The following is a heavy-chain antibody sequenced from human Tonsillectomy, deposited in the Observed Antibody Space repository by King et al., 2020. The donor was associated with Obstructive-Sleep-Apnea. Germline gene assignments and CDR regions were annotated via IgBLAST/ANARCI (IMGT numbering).Heavy chain of an antibody. D-gene: IGHD3-22*01. V-gene: IGHV1-69*12. CDR3: AWDYYDSSGYFFPIDH. J-gene: IGHJ5*02. CDR1: GGTSSSYA. Sequence: QLVQSGAEVKKPGSSVKVSCKASGGTSSSYAISWVRQAAGQGLEWMGGIIPLFGAANYAQKFQGRVTITADDSTSTAYMELSSLRSEDTAMYYCAWDYYDSSGYFFPIDHWGQGTLVTVSS. CDR2: IIPLFGAA.